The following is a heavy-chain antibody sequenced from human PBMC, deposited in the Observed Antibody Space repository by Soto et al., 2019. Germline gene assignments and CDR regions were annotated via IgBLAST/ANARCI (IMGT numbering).Heavy chain of an antibody. Sequence: QVQLVESGGGVVQPGRSLTLSCAASGFTFSSYGMHWVRQAPGKGLEWVAVISYDGSNKYYADSVKGRFTISRDNSKNTLYLLMNSLRAEDTAVYYCAKDRLNLDYWYFDLWGRGTLVTVSS. D-gene: IGHD6-6*01. J-gene: IGHJ2*01. V-gene: IGHV3-30*18. CDR1: GFTFSSYG. CDR2: ISYDGSNK. CDR3: AKDRLNLDYWYFDL.